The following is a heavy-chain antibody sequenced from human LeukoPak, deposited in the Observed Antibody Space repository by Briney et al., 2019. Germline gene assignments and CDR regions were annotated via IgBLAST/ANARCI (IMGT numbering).Heavy chain of an antibody. V-gene: IGHV3-7*04. CDR3: ARGRGDY. CDR1: GFTFRTSW. J-gene: IGHJ4*02. D-gene: IGHD3-10*01. Sequence: GGSLRLSCAASGFTFRTSWLNWVRQAPGKGLEWVAQIKQDGSEIYYMDSVKGRFTISRDDAKNSMLLQMNSLTAEDTAIYYCARGRGDYWGQGTLVTVSS. CDR2: IKQDGSEI.